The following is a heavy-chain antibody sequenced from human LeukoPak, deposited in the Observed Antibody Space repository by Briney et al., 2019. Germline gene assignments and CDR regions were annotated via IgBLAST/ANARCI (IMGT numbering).Heavy chain of an antibody. D-gene: IGHD2-15*01. V-gene: IGHV3-21*06. CDR3: ARDGSGSGDI. CDR1: GFTFSIYG. CDR2: ISSDSGNI. J-gene: IGHJ4*02. Sequence: GGCLRLSCAASGFTFSIYGMNWVRQAPGKGLEWVSSISSDSGNIYHTDSVKGRFPTSRDNAKNSVYLQMNSLTAEDTAVYYCARDGSGSGDIWGQGTLVTVSS.